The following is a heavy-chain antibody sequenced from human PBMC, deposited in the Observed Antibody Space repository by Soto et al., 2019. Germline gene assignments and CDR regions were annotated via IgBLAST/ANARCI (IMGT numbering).Heavy chain of an antibody. J-gene: IGHJ4*01. Sequence: GGSLRLSCSASGFTFSSYAMHWVRQAPGKGLEYVSAISSNGGSTYYADSVKGRFTISRDNSKNKLYLQMSSLRAEDTAVYYCVKDHRYRYGYLSPYFDYWGHGALAPVSS. CDR1: GFTFSSYA. CDR2: ISSNGGST. D-gene: IGHD5-18*01. V-gene: IGHV3-64D*06. CDR3: VKDHRYRYGYLSPYFDY.